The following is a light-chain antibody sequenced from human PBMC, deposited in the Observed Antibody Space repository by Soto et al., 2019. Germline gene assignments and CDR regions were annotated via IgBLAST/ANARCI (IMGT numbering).Light chain of an antibody. J-gene: IGKJ4*01. CDR3: QQRSNWPST. Sequence: EIVLPQSPATLSLSPGNRATLSCRASQRVSSYLAWYQQKPGQAPRLLIYDASNRATGIPARFSGSGSGTAFTLTITSLEPEDFAVYYCQQRSNWPSTFGGGTKVEIK. CDR2: DAS. CDR1: QRVSSY. V-gene: IGKV3-11*01.